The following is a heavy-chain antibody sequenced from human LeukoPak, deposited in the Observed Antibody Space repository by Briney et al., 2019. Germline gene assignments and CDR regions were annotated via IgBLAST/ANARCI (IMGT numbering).Heavy chain of an antibody. J-gene: IGHJ5*02. CDR3: ARVGYCSGGSCYSDFENWFDP. D-gene: IGHD2-15*01. Sequence: PGESLQISCQGSGSSFTSYWIGWVRQVPGRGLEWMGIIYPGDSDTTYSPSFQGQVTISADKSISTAYLQWRSLKASDTAMYYCARVGYCSGGSCYSDFENWFDPWGQGTLVTVSS. CDR1: GSSFTSYW. CDR2: IYPGDSDT. V-gene: IGHV5-51*01.